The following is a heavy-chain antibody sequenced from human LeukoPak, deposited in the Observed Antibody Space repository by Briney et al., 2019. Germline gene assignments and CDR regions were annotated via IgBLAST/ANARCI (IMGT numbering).Heavy chain of an antibody. V-gene: IGHV1-2*02. CDR2: INPNSGGT. D-gene: IGHD2-15*01. Sequence: ASVKVSCKASGYTFTGYYMHWVRQAPGQGLEWMGWINPNSGGTNYAQKFQGRVTMTRDTSISTAYMELSRLRSDDTAVCYCATPRGPNCSGGSCYGGGFDYWGQGTLVTVSS. CDR3: ATPRGPNCSGGSCYGGGFDY. CDR1: GYTFTGYY. J-gene: IGHJ4*02.